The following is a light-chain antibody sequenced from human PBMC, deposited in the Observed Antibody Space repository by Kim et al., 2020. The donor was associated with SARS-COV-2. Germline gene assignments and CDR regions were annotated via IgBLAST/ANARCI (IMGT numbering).Light chain of an antibody. V-gene: IGKV1D-13*01. J-gene: IGKJ4*01. CDR2: DAS. CDR3: QQFNQYPLT. Sequence: AIQLTQSPSSLSASVGDRVTITCRASQGISSELAWYQQRQGKPPKLLIYDASSLESGVPSRFSGSGSGTDFTLTINSLQPEDFATYFCQQFNQYPLTFGGGTKVDIK. CDR1: QGISSE.